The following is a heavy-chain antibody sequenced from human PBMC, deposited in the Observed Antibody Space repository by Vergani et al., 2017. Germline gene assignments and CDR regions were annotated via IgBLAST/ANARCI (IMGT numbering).Heavy chain of an antibody. CDR3: ARRDSSSPALDY. D-gene: IGHD6-6*01. J-gene: IGHJ4*02. Sequence: EVQLVESGGGLVKPGGSLRLSCAASGFTFSSYSMNWVRQAPGKGLEWVSSISSSISYIYYADSMKGRFTISRDNAKNSLYLQMNGLRAGDTAVYYCARRDSSSPALDYWGQGTLVTVSS. CDR1: GFTFSSYS. V-gene: IGHV3-21*01. CDR2: ISSSISYI.